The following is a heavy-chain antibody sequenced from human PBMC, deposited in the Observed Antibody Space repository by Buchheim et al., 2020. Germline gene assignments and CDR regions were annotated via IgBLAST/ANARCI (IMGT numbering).Heavy chain of an antibody. CDR2: IYYSGST. V-gene: IGHV4-61*01. D-gene: IGHD6-19*01. Sequence: QVQLQESGPGLVKPSETLSLTCTVSGGSVSSGSYYWSWIRQPPGKGLEWIGYIYYSGSTNYNPSLKSRVTISVDTSKNQFSLKLSSVTAADTAVYYCARGTPNSSGWYYYWGQGTL. J-gene: IGHJ4*02. CDR1: GGSVSSGSYY. CDR3: ARGTPNSSGWYYY.